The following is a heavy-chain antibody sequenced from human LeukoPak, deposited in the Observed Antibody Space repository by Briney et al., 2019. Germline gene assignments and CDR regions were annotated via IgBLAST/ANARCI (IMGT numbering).Heavy chain of an antibody. CDR3: ARSRLGGYCSGGSCYPKYYYYYMDV. CDR2: IFYSGST. V-gene: IGHV4-39*07. D-gene: IGHD2-15*01. Sequence: SETLSLTCTVSGGSISTSSYYWGWVRQPPGKGLEWIGNIFYSGSTYYNPSLKSRVTISVDTSKNQFSLKLSSVTAADTAVYYCARSRLGGYCSGGSCYPKYYYYYMDVWGKGTTVTISS. J-gene: IGHJ6*03. CDR1: GGSISTSSYY.